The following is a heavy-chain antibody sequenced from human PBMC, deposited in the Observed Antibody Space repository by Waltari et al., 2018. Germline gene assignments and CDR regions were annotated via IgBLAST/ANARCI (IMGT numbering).Heavy chain of an antibody. V-gene: IGHV3-30*02. J-gene: IGHJ4*02. CDR2: VWFDGSQQ. Sequence: QVQLVESGGGVVQPGRSLSRSCAASGFPFRNFGMHWVRQAPGKGLEWVAFVWFDGSQQYYADSVRGRFTISRDNSKRVLYLDMGSLRADDTAIYYCAKDAFGNTYLDYWGQGTLVTVSS. D-gene: IGHD3-10*01. CDR3: AKDAFGNTYLDY. CDR1: GFPFRNFG.